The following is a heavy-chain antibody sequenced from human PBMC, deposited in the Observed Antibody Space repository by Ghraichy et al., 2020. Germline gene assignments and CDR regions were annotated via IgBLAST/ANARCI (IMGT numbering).Heavy chain of an antibody. Sequence: ASVKVSCKASGYTFTSYAIGWVRQAPGQGLEWMGWISVYNGNTNYAQKLQGRVTMTTDTSTSTAYMELRSLRSDDTAVYYCARDPLGSGFSDYWGQGTLVTVSS. J-gene: IGHJ4*02. CDR2: ISVYNGNT. CDR3: ARDPLGSGFSDY. V-gene: IGHV1-18*01. CDR1: GYTFTSYA. D-gene: IGHD6-19*01.